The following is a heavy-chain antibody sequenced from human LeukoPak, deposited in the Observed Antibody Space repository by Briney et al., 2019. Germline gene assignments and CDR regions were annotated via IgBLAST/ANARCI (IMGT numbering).Heavy chain of an antibody. CDR3: ALYYYDSSGHYRDC. Sequence: SETLSLTCTVSGGSISGSYCSWIRQPAGKGLEWIGRVYSGGSTNYSPSLKSRVTVSLDTSKNQFSLRLSSVTAADTAVYYCALYYYDSSGHYRDCWGQGTLVTVSS. CDR1: GGSISGSY. V-gene: IGHV4-4*07. J-gene: IGHJ4*02. D-gene: IGHD3-22*01. CDR2: VYSGGST.